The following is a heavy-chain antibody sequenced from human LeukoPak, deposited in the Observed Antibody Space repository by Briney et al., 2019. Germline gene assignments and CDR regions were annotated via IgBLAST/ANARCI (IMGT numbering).Heavy chain of an antibody. V-gene: IGHV3-23*01. Sequence: GGSLRLSCVASGFTFDRYGMSWVRQAPGKGLEWVAVSSGRGGKTYYARSVQGRFTISRDNSRDTLHLQMSSLRAEDTAVYYCAKGVGEVGGSLADWGQGTPVTVSS. D-gene: IGHD2-15*01. J-gene: IGHJ4*02. CDR1: GFTFDRYG. CDR3: AKGVGEVGGSLAD. CDR2: SSGRGGKT.